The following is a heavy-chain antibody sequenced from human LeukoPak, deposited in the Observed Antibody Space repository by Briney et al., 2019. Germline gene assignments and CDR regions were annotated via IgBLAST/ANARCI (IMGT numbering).Heavy chain of an antibody. D-gene: IGHD3-22*01. Sequence: GVSLRLSCAASGFTFSSYAMSWVRQAPGKGLEWVSAINGSGGSTYYADSVKGRFTISRDNSKNTLYLQMNSLRAEDTAVYYCAKDLYYYDSSGYYYTFDYWGQGTLVTVSS. CDR1: GFTFSSYA. V-gene: IGHV3-23*01. CDR3: AKDLYYYDSSGYYYTFDY. CDR2: INGSGGST. J-gene: IGHJ4*02.